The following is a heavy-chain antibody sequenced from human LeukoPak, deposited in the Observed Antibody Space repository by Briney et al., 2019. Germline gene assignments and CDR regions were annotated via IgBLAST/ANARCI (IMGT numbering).Heavy chain of an antibody. D-gene: IGHD6-13*01. V-gene: IGHV3-23*01. CDR3: AKGHPVAAAGIAYYYYYMDV. CDR1: GFTFSSYA. Sequence: PGGSLRLSCAASGFTFSSYAMSWVRQAPGKGLEWVSAISGSGGSTYYADSVKGRFTISRDNSKNTLYLQMNSLRAEDTAVYYCAKGHPVAAAGIAYYYYYMDVWGKGTTVTVSS. CDR2: ISGSGGST. J-gene: IGHJ6*03.